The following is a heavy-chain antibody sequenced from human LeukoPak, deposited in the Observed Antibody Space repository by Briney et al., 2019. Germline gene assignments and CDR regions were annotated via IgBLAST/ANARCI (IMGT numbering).Heavy chain of an antibody. V-gene: IGHV4-34*01. Sequence: SETLSLTCAVYGGSFSGYYWSWIRQPPGKGLEWIGEINHSGSTDYNPSLKSRVTISVDTSKNQFSLKLSSVTAADTAVYYCARRLVGATRRNWFDPWGQGTLVTVSS. CDR2: INHSGST. D-gene: IGHD1-26*01. CDR3: ARRLVGATRRNWFDP. CDR1: GGSFSGYY. J-gene: IGHJ5*02.